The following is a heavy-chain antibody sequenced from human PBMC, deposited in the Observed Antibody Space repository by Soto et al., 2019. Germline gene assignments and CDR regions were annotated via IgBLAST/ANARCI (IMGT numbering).Heavy chain of an antibody. CDR2: IGSSSSFI. Sequence: PGGSLRLSCAASGFTFSSYSMNWVRQAPGKGLEWVSSIGSSSSFIYYADSVKGRFTISRDNAKNSLYLQMNSLRAEDTAVYYCASGGSPMVMSVFYGMAVWGQGTTVTVSS. CDR1: GFTFSSYS. J-gene: IGHJ6*02. V-gene: IGHV3-21*01. CDR3: ASGGSPMVMSVFYGMAV. D-gene: IGHD2-15*01.